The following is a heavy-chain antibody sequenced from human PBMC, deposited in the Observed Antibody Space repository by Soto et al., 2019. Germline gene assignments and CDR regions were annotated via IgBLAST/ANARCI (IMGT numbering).Heavy chain of an antibody. V-gene: IGHV4-34*01. D-gene: IGHD2-21*02. Sequence: TSETLSLTCAVSGGSLSNYYWSWIRQPPGKGLEWIGEIYHSGSTNYNPSLKSRVTISVDTSKNQFYLKLSSVTAADTAVYYCARGRPPCGGDCSAHGVWFDPWGQGTLVTVSS. CDR2: IYHSGST. CDR1: GGSLSNYY. CDR3: ARGRPPCGGDCSAHGVWFDP. J-gene: IGHJ5*02.